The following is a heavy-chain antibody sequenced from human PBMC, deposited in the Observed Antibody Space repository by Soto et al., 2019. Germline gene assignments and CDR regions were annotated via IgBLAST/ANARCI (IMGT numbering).Heavy chain of an antibody. Sequence: ASETLSLTCTVSGGSISSSSYYWGWIRQPPGKGLEWIGSIYYSGSTYYNPSLKSRVTISVDTSKNQFSLKRSSVTAADTAVYFCARHAGFGPGCVWG. CDR2: IYYSGST. D-gene: IGHD2-8*02. J-gene: IGHJ6*02. V-gene: IGHV4-39*01. CDR1: GGSISSSSYY. CDR3: ARHAGFGPGCV.